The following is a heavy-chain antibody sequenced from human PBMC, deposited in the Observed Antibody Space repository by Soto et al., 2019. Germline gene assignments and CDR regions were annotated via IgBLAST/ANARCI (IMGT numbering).Heavy chain of an antibody. D-gene: IGHD3-10*01. V-gene: IGHV4-30-2*01. CDR1: GGSISRGGYS. CDR2: IYHSGSA. CDR3: AGGSGSYYY. J-gene: IGHJ4*02. Sequence: QLQLQESGSGLVKPSQTLSLTCAVSGGSISRGGYSWSWIRQPPGKGLEWIGYIYHSGSAYYNPSLKSRDTISVDRSKNQFYLKLSSVTAADTAVYYCAGGSGSYYYWGQGTLVTVSS.